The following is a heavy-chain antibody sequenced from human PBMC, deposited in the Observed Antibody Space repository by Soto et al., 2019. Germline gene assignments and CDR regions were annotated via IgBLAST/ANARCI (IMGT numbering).Heavy chain of an antibody. D-gene: IGHD3-9*01. V-gene: IGHV1-46*01. CDR1: GYTFTSYY. J-gene: IGHJ6*02. CDR2: INPSGGST. CDR3: ARGPRGLVTSGNLVYYYPMDA. Sequence: ASVKVSCKASGYTFTSYYMHWVRQAPGQGLEWMGIINPSGGSTSYAQKFQGRVTMTRDTSTSTVYMELSSLRSEDTAVYYCARGPRGLVTSGNLVYYYPMDAWGQGTAVTVSS.